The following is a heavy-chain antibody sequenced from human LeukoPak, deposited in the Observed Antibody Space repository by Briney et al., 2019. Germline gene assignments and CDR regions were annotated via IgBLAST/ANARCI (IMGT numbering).Heavy chain of an antibody. CDR2: IYYSGST. CDR1: GGSISSGGYY. D-gene: IGHD3-9*01. J-gene: IGHJ5*02. V-gene: IGHV4-31*03. Sequence: SQTLSLTCTVSGGSISSGGYYWSWIRQHPGKGLEWIGYIYYSGSTYYNPSLKSRVTISVDTSKNQFSLKLSSVTAADTAVYYCARVLGGRYFDCLLGGWFDPWGQGTLVTVSS. CDR3: ARVLGGRYFDCLLGGWFDP.